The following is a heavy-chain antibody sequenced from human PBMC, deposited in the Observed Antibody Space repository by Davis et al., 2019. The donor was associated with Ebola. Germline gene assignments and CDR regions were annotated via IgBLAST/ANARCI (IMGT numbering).Heavy chain of an antibody. CDR2: IYHTGDT. CDR3: ARVNFCIGGSCYSHDH. V-gene: IGHV4-39*07. D-gene: IGHD2-15*01. CDR1: GGSISSSSYY. J-gene: IGHJ5*02. Sequence: SETLSLTCTVSGGSISSSSYYWGWIRQPPGKGLECIGEIYHTGDTNYNPSLKSRVTISVDTSKNQFSLRLNSVTAADTAVYYCARVNFCIGGSCYSHDHWGQGTLVTVSS.